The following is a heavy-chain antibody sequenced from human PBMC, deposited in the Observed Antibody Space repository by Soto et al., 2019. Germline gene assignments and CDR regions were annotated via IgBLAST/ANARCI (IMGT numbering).Heavy chain of an antibody. Sequence: GASVKVSCKASGYTFTSYGISWVRQAPGQGLEWMGWISAYNGNTNYAQKLQGRVTMTTDTSTSTAYMELRSLRSDDTAVYYCASSLGYCSSTSCYAFDYRGQGTLVTVSS. V-gene: IGHV1-18*01. J-gene: IGHJ4*02. D-gene: IGHD2-2*01. CDR3: ASSLGYCSSTSCYAFDY. CDR2: ISAYNGNT. CDR1: GYTFTSYG.